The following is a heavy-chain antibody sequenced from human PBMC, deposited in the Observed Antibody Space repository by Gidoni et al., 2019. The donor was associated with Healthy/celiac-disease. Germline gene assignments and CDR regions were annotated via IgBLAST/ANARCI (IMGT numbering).Heavy chain of an antibody. V-gene: IGHV3-30*18. J-gene: IGHJ4*02. Sequence: QVQLVASGGGVVQPGRSLSLSCAASGFTFSSYGMHWVRQAPGKGLEWVASISYDGNNKYYADSVKGRFTISRDNYKNTLYLQMNSLRAEDTAVYYCAKDKSWNDGYFDYWGQGTLVTVSS. CDR3: AKDKSWNDGYFDY. D-gene: IGHD1-1*01. CDR2: ISYDGNNK. CDR1: GFTFSSYG.